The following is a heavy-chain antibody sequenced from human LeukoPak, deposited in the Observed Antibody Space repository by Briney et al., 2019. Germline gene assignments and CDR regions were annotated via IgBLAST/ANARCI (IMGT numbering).Heavy chain of an antibody. V-gene: IGHV3-30*18. J-gene: IGHJ4*02. CDR2: ISYDGSNK. D-gene: IGHD3-9*01. Sequence: GRSLRLSCAASGFTFSSYGMYWGRQAPGKGLEWVAVISYDGSNKYYADSVKGRFTISRDNSKNTLYLQMNSLRAEDTAVYYCAKDLVLRYFDWAFDYWGQGTLVTVSS. CDR1: GFTFSSYG. CDR3: AKDLVLRYFDWAFDY.